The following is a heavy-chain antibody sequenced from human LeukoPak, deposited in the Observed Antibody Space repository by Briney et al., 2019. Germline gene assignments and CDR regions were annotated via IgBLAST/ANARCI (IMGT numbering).Heavy chain of an antibody. Sequence: GGSLRLSCAASGFTFCSYNMNWGRQALGRGLEWGSSISSSSSYIYYADSVKGRFTISRDNSKNTLYLQMNSLRAEDTAVDYCAKPEYNWNHYGGEGTLVTVSS. J-gene: IGHJ4*02. V-gene: IGHV3-21*04. CDR2: ISSSSSYI. D-gene: IGHD1-20*01. CDR1: GFTFCSYN. CDR3: AKPEYNWNHY.